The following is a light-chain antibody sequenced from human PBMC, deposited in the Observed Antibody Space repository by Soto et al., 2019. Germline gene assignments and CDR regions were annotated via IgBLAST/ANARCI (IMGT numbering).Light chain of an antibody. CDR3: QSYDSSLSGWV. CDR2: GNS. Sequence: QSVLTQPPSVSGAPGQRVTISCTGSSSNIGAGYGVHWYQQLPGTAHKLLIYGNSNRPSGVPDRFSGSKSGTSASLAITGLQAEDEADYYCQSYDSSLSGWVFGGGTKVTVL. J-gene: IGLJ3*02. V-gene: IGLV1-40*01. CDR1: SSNIGAGYG.